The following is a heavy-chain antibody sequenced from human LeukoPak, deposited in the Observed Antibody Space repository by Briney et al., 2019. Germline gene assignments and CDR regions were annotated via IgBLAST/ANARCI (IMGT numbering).Heavy chain of an antibody. V-gene: IGHV1-18*01. CDR3: ARDARCSSTSCPKGWFDP. CDR2: ISAYNGNT. J-gene: IGHJ5*02. Sequence: GASVKVSCKASGYTFTSYGISWVRQAPGQGLEWMGWISAYNGNTNYAQKLQGRVTMTTDTSTNTAYMELRSLRSDDTAVYYCARDARCSSTSCPKGWFDPWGQGTLVTVSS. CDR1: GYTFTSYG. D-gene: IGHD2-2*01.